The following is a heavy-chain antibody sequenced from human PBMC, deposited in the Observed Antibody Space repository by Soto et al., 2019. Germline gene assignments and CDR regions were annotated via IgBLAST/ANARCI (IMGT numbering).Heavy chain of an antibody. Sequence: QVQLVQSGAEVKKPGSSVKVSCKASGGTFSSYAINWVRQAPGQGLEWMGGIIPIFGTTNYAQKFQGRVTITADESTSTAYMELSSLSSEDTVVYYCARQTEWERHYFDYWGQGTLVTVSS. J-gene: IGHJ4*02. CDR1: GGTFSSYA. D-gene: IGHD1-26*01. CDR3: ARQTEWERHYFDY. CDR2: IIPIFGTT. V-gene: IGHV1-69*01.